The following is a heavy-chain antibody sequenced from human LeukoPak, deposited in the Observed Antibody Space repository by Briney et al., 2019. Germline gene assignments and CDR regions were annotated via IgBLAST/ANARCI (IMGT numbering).Heavy chain of an antibody. V-gene: IGHV3-74*01. J-gene: IGHJ4*02. D-gene: IGHD2-2*01. CDR3: AGRYCSGTSCYFY. CDR1: GFTFSSYW. Sequence: GGSLRLXCAASGFTFSSYWMHWVRRAPGKGLVWVSRIKSDGSSTSYADSVKGRFTISRDNAKNTLYLQTNSLRAEDTAVYYCAGRYCSGTSCYFYWGQGTLVTVSS. CDR2: IKSDGSST.